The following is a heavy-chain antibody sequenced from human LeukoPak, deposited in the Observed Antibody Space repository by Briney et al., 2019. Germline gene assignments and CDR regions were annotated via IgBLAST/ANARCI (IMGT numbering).Heavy chain of an antibody. Sequence: GGSLRLSCAASGFTISSYSMNWVRQAPGKGLEWVSSISSSSSYIYYADSVKGRFTISRDNAKNSLYLQMSSMRAEGTAVYYCARDEANYYDSSGYGFDYWDQGTLVTVSS. D-gene: IGHD3-22*01. CDR2: ISSSSSYI. CDR1: GFTISSYS. J-gene: IGHJ4*02. V-gene: IGHV3-21*01. CDR3: ARDEANYYDSSGYGFDY.